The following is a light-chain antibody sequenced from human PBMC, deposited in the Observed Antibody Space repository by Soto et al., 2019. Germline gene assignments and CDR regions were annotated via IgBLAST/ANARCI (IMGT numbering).Light chain of an antibody. CDR1: QSVSNSY. V-gene: IGKV3-20*01. CDR2: AAS. J-gene: IGKJ1*01. Sequence: EIVLTQSPGTLSLSPGERATLSCRASQSVSNSYLAWYQQKPGQAPRLLIYAASSRATGIPDRFSGSGSGTDFTLTISRLEPEDFAVYYCHQYGTSVGTFGQGTKVDIK. CDR3: HQYGTSVGT.